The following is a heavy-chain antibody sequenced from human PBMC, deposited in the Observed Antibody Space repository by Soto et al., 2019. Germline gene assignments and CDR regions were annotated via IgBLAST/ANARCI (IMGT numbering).Heavy chain of an antibody. CDR3: ARDGDGDSPPFDY. V-gene: IGHV3-23*01. Sequence: PGGSLRLSCAASGFTFSSYAMSWVRQAPGKGLEWVSNISHNGSRTYYADSVKGRFTISRDNAKNSLYLQMNSLRAEDTAVYYCARDGDGDSPPFDYWGQGTLVTVSS. D-gene: IGHD4-17*01. CDR1: GFTFSSYA. J-gene: IGHJ4*02. CDR2: ISHNGSRT.